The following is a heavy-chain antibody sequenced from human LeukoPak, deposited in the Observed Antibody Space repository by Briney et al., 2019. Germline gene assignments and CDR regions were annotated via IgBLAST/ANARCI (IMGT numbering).Heavy chain of an antibody. D-gene: IGHD3-22*01. J-gene: IGHJ4*02. CDR2: IYYSGST. V-gene: IGHV4-61*08. CDR1: GGSISSGGYY. Sequence: SETLSLTCAVSGGSISSGGYYWSWIRQPPGKGLEWIGYIYYSGSTNYNPSLKSRVTISVDTSKNQFSLKLSSVTAADTAVYYCARGYDSSGYYFDYWGQGTLVTVSS. CDR3: ARGYDSSGYYFDY.